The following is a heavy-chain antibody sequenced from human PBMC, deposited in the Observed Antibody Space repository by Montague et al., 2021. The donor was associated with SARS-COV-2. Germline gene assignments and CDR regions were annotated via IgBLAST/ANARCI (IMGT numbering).Heavy chain of an antibody. CDR2: IRKDATKI. Sequence: SLRLSCAASGFGFNNYWMAWVRQTPGKGLEWVANIRKDATKISHVDSVKGRFTISRDNAKNSLYLEMNSLRAEDTAVYYCARDQNYDSSGQYYDVFDLWGQGTMVAVSS. J-gene: IGHJ3*01. CDR1: GFGFNNYW. CDR3: ARDQNYDSSGQYYDVFDL. V-gene: IGHV3-7*01. D-gene: IGHD3-22*01.